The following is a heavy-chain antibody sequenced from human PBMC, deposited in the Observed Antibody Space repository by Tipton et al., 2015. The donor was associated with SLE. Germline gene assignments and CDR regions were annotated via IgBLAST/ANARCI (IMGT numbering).Heavy chain of an antibody. CDR1: GGSISSSTYY. CDR2: INHSGST. D-gene: IGHD6-13*01. V-gene: IGHV4-39*07. Sequence: TLSLTCTVSGGSISSSTYYWSWIRQPPGKGLEWIGEINHSGSTNYNPSLKSRVTISVDTSKNQFSLKLSSVTAADTAVYYCARGLSSSSWYGDDAFDIWGQGTMVTVSS. CDR3: ARGLSSSSWYGDDAFDI. J-gene: IGHJ3*02.